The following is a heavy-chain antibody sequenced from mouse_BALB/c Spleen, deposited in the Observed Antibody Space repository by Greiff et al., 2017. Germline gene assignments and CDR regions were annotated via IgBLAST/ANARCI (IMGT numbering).Heavy chain of an antibody. D-gene: IGHD2-2*01. J-gene: IGHJ3*01. CDR2: ISSGGSYT. CDR3: ARPYGYDEEAFAY. Sequence: EVKLVESGGDLVKPGGSLKLSCAASGFTFSSYGMSWVRQTPDKRLEWVATISSGGSYTYYPDSVKGRFTISRDNAKNTLYLQMSSLKSEDTAMYYCARPYGYDEEAFAYWGQGTLVTVSA. CDR1: GFTFSSYG. V-gene: IGHV5-6*02.